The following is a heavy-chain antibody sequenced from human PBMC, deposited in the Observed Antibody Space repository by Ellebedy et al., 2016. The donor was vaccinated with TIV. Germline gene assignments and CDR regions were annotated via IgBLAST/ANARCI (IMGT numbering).Heavy chain of an antibody. D-gene: IGHD2-21*02. Sequence: SGPTLVKPKETLTLTCTVSGFSLTNIIMGVSWIRQPPGKALEWLAHIFSNDEKSYSTSLEARLSISKDTAKSQVVLTVANMDPLDTAKNYCVRALKYCGGDCTYKFDFWGQGALVTVSS. V-gene: IGHV2-26*01. CDR1: GFSLTNIIMG. CDR2: IFSNDEK. CDR3: VRALKYCGGDCTYKFDF. J-gene: IGHJ4*02.